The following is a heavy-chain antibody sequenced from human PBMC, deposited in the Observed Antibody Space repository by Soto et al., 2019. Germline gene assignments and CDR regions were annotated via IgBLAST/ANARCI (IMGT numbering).Heavy chain of an antibody. D-gene: IGHD2-21*02. Sequence: GGSLRLSCAASRFTFSSYSMNWVRQAPGKGLEWVSYISSSSSTIYYADSVKGRFTISRDNAKNSLYLQMNSLRDEDTAVYYCASLNGGNSRAFDIWXQGTMVTVSS. J-gene: IGHJ3*02. CDR1: RFTFSSYS. CDR2: ISSSSSTI. CDR3: ASLNGGNSRAFDI. V-gene: IGHV3-48*02.